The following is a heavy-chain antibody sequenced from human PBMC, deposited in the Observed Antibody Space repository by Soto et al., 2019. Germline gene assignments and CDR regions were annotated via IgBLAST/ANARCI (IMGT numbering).Heavy chain of an antibody. J-gene: IGHJ4*02. CDR2: ISATGGGT. V-gene: IGHV3-23*01. Sequence: GGSLRPSCAASGFKFSNYAMSWVRQAPGEGLEWVSLISATGGGTYYADSVKGRFTISRDNSHNTLYLQVHSLTAEDTAVYYCAKDRRAGGNSAFYFDFWGQGAQVTVCS. CDR3: AKDRRAGGNSAFYFDF. CDR1: GFKFSNYA. D-gene: IGHD3-16*01.